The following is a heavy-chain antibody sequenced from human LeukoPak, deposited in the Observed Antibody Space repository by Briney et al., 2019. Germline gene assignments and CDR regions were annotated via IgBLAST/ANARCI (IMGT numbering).Heavy chain of an antibody. CDR2: IVPIFGTA. V-gene: IGHV1-69*06. D-gene: IGHD3-10*01. CDR1: GCTFSSYA. Sequence: SSVKVSCKASGCTFSSYAISWVRQAPGPGLEWMGGIVPIFGTANYAQKFQGRVTITADKSTSTAYMELSSLRSEDTAVYYCARDQGIIYYYYYMDVWGKGNTVTVSS. J-gene: IGHJ6*03. CDR3: ARDQGIIYYYYYMDV.